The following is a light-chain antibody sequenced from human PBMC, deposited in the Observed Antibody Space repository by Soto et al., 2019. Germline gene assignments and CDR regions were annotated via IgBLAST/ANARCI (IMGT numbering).Light chain of an antibody. Sequence: EIVLTQSPGTLSLSPGERATLSCRASQSGSSSYLAWYQQKPGQAPRLLIYGASSRATGIRDRFSGSGSGKDFTLSSSRVEPVDFEVYYWQQYGGFPWTCGQGTKVDIK. V-gene: IGKV3-20*01. J-gene: IGKJ1*01. CDR3: QQYGGFPWT. CDR2: GAS. CDR1: QSGSSSY.